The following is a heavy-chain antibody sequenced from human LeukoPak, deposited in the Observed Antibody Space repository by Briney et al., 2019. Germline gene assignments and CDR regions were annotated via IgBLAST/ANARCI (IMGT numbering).Heavy chain of an antibody. CDR1: GGTFSSYA. CDR2: IIPIFGTA. D-gene: IGHD1-26*01. V-gene: IGHV1-69*13. J-gene: IGHJ4*02. CDR3: ARSRDQGIVGLLPIDY. Sequence: ASVKVSCKASGGTFSSYAISWVRQAPGQGLEWMGGIIPIFGTANYAQKFQGRVTITADESTSTAYMELSSLRSEETAVYYCARSRDQGIVGLLPIDYWGQGTLVTVSS.